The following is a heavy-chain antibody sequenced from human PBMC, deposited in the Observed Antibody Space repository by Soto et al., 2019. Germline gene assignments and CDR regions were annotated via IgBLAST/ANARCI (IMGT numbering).Heavy chain of an antibody. CDR3: AGLTWIQLWLQNYYYGMDV. J-gene: IGHJ6*02. CDR2: IIPIFGTA. Sequence: QVQLVQSGAEVKKPGSSVKVSCKASGGTFSSYAISWVRQAPGQGLEWMGGIIPIFGTANYAQKFHGRVTITADESTSTAYMELSSLRSEDTAVYYCAGLTWIQLWLQNYYYGMDVWGQGTTVTVSS. V-gene: IGHV1-69*01. CDR1: GGTFSSYA. D-gene: IGHD5-18*01.